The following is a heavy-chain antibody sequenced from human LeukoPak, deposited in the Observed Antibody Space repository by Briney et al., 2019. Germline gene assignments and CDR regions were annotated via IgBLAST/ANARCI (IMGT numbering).Heavy chain of an antibody. V-gene: IGHV3-30*18. CDR1: GFTFSTSI. D-gene: IGHD6-13*01. CDR2: ISYDGNNK. J-gene: IGHJ4*02. CDR3: AKEVIAAGGNFEY. Sequence: PGGSLRLSCAASGFTFSTSIMHWVRQAPGKGLEWAAVISYDGNNKYYADSVKGRFTISRDNSKSPLYVQMNSLRAEDTAVYYCAKEVIAAGGNFEYWGQGTLVTVSS.